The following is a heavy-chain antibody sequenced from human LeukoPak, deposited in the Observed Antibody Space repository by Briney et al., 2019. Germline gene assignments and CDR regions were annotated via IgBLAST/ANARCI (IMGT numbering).Heavy chain of an antibody. CDR2: IWYDSSKK. CDR1: GFSFSNYG. Sequence: GSLRLSCAASGFSFSNYGIHWVRQAPGKGLEWVAFIWYDSSKKYYTDSVRGRFTISRDNSKNTLYLQMNSLRTEDTALYYCAKGEYNYYMDVWGKGTTVTVSS. CDR3: AKGEYNYYMDV. J-gene: IGHJ6*03. D-gene: IGHD5-24*01. V-gene: IGHV3-30*02.